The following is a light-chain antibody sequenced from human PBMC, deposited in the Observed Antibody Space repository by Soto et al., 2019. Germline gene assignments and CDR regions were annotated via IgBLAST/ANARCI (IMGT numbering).Light chain of an antibody. CDR1: SSNIGSNT. J-gene: IGLJ2*01. Sequence: QSVLTQPPSASGTPGQRVTISCSGSSSNIGSNTINWYQQVPGTAPKLLIYINNQRPSGVPDRFSGSKSGTSASLAISGLQSEDEGDYYCAAWDDSLNAVVFGGGTKLTVL. CDR2: INN. V-gene: IGLV1-44*01. CDR3: AAWDDSLNAVV.